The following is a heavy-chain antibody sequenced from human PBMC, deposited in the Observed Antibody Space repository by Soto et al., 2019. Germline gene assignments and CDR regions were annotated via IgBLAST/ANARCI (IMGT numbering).Heavy chain of an antibody. CDR1: GFTFSSYG. J-gene: IGHJ6*02. Sequence: QVQLVESGGGVVQPGRSLRLSCAASGFTFSSYGMHWVRQAPGKGLEWVAVIWYDGSNKYYADSVKGRFTISRDNSKNTLYLQMNSLRAEDTAVYYCARVGGTYGYYYYGMDVWGQGTTVTVSS. D-gene: IGHD3-10*01. V-gene: IGHV3-33*01. CDR3: ARVGGTYGYYYYGMDV. CDR2: IWYDGSNK.